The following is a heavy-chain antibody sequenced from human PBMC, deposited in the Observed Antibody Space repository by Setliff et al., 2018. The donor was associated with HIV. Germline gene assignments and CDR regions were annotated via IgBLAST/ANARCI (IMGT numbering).Heavy chain of an antibody. Sequence: ASVKVSCKTSGFAFTNYGFTWVRQAPGQGLEWMGWISAYSGETFSTLKFRDRVTLTTDTSTNTAHMELRSLTYGDTAVYCCARGWDYGVRKPEDWGQGTLVTVSS. J-gene: IGHJ4*02. D-gene: IGHD3-10*01. CDR3: ARGWDYGVRKPED. CDR2: ISAYSGET. CDR1: GFAFTNYG. V-gene: IGHV1-18*01.